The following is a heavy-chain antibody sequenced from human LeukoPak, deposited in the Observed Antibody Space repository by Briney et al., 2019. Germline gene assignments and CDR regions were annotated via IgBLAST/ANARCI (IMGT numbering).Heavy chain of an antibody. CDR2: ISYDGSTK. J-gene: IGHJ4*02. Sequence: PRGSLRLSCAASGFTFSSYGIHWVRQAPGKGLEWVAVISYDGSTKYYADSVKGRFTISRDNSKNTLYLQMNSLRAEDTAVYYCAKEITGYSYFDYWGQGTLVTVSS. V-gene: IGHV3-30*18. CDR3: AKEITGYSYFDY. CDR1: GFTFSSYG. D-gene: IGHD3-9*01.